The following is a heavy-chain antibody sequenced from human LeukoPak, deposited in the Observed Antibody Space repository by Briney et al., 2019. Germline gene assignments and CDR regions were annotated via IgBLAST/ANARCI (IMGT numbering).Heavy chain of an antibody. CDR2: IIPIFGTA. CDR3: ARRIDRWFDP. CDR1: GGTFSSYA. J-gene: IGHJ5*02. V-gene: IGHV1-69*05. D-gene: IGHD2-15*01. Sequence: SVKVSCKASGGTFSSYAISWVRQAPGQGLEWMGGIIPIFGTANYAQKFQGRDTITTDESTSTAYMELSSLRSEDTAVYYCARRIDRWFDPWGQGTLVTVSS.